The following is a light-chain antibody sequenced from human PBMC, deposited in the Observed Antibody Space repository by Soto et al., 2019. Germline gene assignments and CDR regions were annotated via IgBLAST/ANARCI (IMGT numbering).Light chain of an antibody. CDR3: GSYTSSSNYV. CDR1: IHYDF. Sequence: QSVLTQLASVSGSPGQSITISCTGYIHYDFVSWYQQHPGTAPKLVIYELSNRPSGTSDRFSGSKSGHTASLTISGLQTEDEAVYYCGSYTSSSNYVFGTRTKVTV. V-gene: IGLV2-14*01. J-gene: IGLJ1*01. CDR2: ELS.